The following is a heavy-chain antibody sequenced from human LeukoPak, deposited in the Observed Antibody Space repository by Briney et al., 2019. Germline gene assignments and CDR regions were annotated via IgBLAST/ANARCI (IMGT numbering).Heavy chain of an antibody. D-gene: IGHD3-22*01. CDR3: ARGLLDSYYYDSSGYYPLDY. CDR1: GGSFSGYY. Sequence: SETLSLTCAVYGGSFSGYYWSWIRQPPGKGMEWIGEINHSGSTNYNPSLKSRVTISVDTSKNQFSLKLSSVTAADTAVYYCARGLLDSYYYDSSGYYPLDYWGQGTLVTVSS. CDR2: INHSGST. V-gene: IGHV4-34*01. J-gene: IGHJ4*02.